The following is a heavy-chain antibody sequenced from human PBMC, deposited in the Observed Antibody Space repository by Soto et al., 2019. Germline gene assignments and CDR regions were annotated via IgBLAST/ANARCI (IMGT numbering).Heavy chain of an antibody. CDR1: GFSFSNYA. V-gene: IGHV3-23*01. D-gene: IGHD4-17*01. Sequence: EVQLLESGGGLVQPGGSLRLSCEASGFSFSNYALSWVRQAPGKGLEWVSTFSAGGRAYYADSVKGRFTIAKDFSKNTLHLQTHSLRAEDTDVYFCAKESMPEHYGDTLFDHWGQGTRVTVSS. J-gene: IGHJ4*02. CDR2: FSAGGRA. CDR3: AKESMPEHYGDTLFDH.